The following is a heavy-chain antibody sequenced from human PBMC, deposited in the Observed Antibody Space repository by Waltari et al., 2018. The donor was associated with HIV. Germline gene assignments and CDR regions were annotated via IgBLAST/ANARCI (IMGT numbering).Heavy chain of an antibody. Sequence: LVQSGGGVAQARRSMRRSCAASGVIISNHAMHWVRQAADKRLGWVAVITYGGGKEFVTDALKGRFIISRDNARDTLYLEMKALRVEDSGTYYCVRRSVIGLDLWGQGTTLIVS. CDR2: ITYGGGKE. J-gene: IGHJ6*02. CDR3: VRRSVIGLDL. D-gene: IGHD3-10*01. V-gene: IGHV3-30*04. CDR1: GVIISNHA.